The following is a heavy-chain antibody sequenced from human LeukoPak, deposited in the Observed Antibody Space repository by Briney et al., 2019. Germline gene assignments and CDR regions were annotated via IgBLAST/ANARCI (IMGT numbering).Heavy chain of an antibody. V-gene: IGHV3-21*01. CDR3: ARAPFGSSSNY. D-gene: IGHD1-26*01. J-gene: IGHJ4*02. Sequence: PGGSLRLSCAASGFTFSSYSMNWVRQAPGKGLEWVSSISSSSSYIHYADSVKGRFTISRDNAKNSLYLQMNSLRAEDTAVYYCARAPFGSSSNYWGQGTLVTVSS. CDR2: ISSSSSYI. CDR1: GFTFSSYS.